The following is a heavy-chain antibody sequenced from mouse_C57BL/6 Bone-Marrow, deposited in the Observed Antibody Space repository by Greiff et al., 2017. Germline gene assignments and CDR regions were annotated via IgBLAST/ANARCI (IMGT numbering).Heavy chain of an antibody. CDR3: ACGSSYQYWYFDV. J-gene: IGHJ1*03. Sequence: VKLQESGAELVKPGASVKLSCKASGYTFTSYWMHWVKQRPGQGLEWIGMIHPNSGSTNYNEKFKSKATLTVDKSSSTAYMQLSSLTSEDSAVSYCACGSSYQYWYFDVWGTGTTVTVSS. CDR2: IHPNSGST. V-gene: IGHV1-64*01. D-gene: IGHD1-1*01. CDR1: GYTFTSYW.